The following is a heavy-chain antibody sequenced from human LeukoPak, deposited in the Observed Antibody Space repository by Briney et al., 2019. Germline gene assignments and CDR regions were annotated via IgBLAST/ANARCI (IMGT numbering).Heavy chain of an antibody. V-gene: IGHV1-69*06. D-gene: IGHD2-2*01. J-gene: IGHJ4*02. CDR3: ARAGPYCSSTSCYAEIDY. CDR1: GGTFSSYA. CDR2: IIPIFGTA. Sequence: AASVKVSCKASGGTFSSYAMSWVRQAPGQGLEWMGGIIPIFGTANYAQKFQGRVTITADKSTSTAYMELSSLRSEDTAVYYCARAGPYCSSTSCYAEIDYWGQGSLVTVSS.